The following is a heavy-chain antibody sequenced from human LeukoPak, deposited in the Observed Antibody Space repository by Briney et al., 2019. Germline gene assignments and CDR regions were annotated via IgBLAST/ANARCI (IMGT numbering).Heavy chain of an antibody. Sequence: PSETLTLTCTVSGGSISSYYWSWIRQPPGKGLEWIGYIYYSGSTNYNPSLKSRVTISVDTSKNQFSLKLSSVTAADTAVYYCARTYCSSTSCYGWFDPWGQGTLVTVSS. CDR2: IYYSGST. CDR1: GGSISSYY. D-gene: IGHD2-2*01. J-gene: IGHJ5*02. CDR3: ARTYCSSTSCYGWFDP. V-gene: IGHV4-59*12.